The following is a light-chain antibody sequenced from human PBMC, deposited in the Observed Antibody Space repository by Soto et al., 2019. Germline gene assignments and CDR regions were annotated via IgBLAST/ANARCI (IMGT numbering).Light chain of an antibody. CDR2: DAS. Sequence: IQMTQSPSSLSSSVRDRVTITCQASQNINNYLNWYQQKPGRAPKLLIYDASNLEAGVPSRFRGSGSGTDFTFTISRLQPEDIATYYCQQYENLPTFGRGTRLEIK. J-gene: IGKJ5*01. CDR3: QQYENLPT. CDR1: QNINNY. V-gene: IGKV1-33*01.